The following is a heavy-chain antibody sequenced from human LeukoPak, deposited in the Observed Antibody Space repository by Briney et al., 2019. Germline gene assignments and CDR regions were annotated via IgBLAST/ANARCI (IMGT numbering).Heavy chain of an antibody. V-gene: IGHV3-23*01. Sequence: GGSLRLSCAASGFTFSSYAMSWVRQAPGKGLEWVSGISGGGGSTYYADSAKGRFTISRDNSKNTLYLQMDSLRAEDTALYYCAKGSGINHYHWIDPWGQGTLVTVSS. CDR1: GFTFSSYA. CDR3: AKGSGINHYHWIDP. D-gene: IGHD1-14*01. CDR2: ISGGGGST. J-gene: IGHJ5*02.